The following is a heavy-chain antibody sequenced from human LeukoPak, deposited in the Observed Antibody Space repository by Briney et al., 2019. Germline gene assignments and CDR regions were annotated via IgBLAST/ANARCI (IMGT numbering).Heavy chain of an antibody. Sequence: SETLSLTCTVSGGSISSSSHSWGWIRQPPGKGLEWTGSIYYTGTTYYNPSLKSRVTISVDTSKNQFSLKLSSGSSNWIGNWFDPWGQGTLVTVSS. D-gene: IGHD6-13*01. CDR3: P. J-gene: IGHJ5*02. CDR1: GGSISSSSHS. V-gene: IGHV4-39*01. CDR2: IYYTGTT.